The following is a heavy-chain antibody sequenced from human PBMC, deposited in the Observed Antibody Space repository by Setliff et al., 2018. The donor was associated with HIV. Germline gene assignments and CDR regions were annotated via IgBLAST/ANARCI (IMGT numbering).Heavy chain of an antibody. Sequence: SETLSLTCNVSGFSFRNSFYNWGWIRQPPGKGLEWIGTIYYSGTTYYNPSLKSRVTMSVDTSKNQFSLKLSSVTAADTAVYYCARDRICSGGSCYVGWFDPWGQGTLVTVSS. D-gene: IGHD2-15*01. CDR3: ARDRICSGGSCYVGWFDP. J-gene: IGHJ5*02. V-gene: IGHV4-39*07. CDR1: GFSFRNSFYN. CDR2: IYYSGTT.